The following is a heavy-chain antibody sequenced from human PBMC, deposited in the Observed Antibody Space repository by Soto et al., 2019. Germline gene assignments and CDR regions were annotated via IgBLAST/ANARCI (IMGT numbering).Heavy chain of an antibody. V-gene: IGHV4-59*01. CDR3: AREGPQEWLVRPHGYYYYMAV. CDR1: GGSISSYS. J-gene: IGHJ6*03. D-gene: IGHD6-19*01. CDR2: IDYSGRT. Sequence: SETLSLTCTVSGGSISSYSWTWIRQPPGEGLEWIGYIDYSGRTNYSPSLQSRVTISVDTSKNQFSLKLSSVTAADTAVYYCAREGPQEWLVRPHGYYYYMAVWGKGTTVTVSS.